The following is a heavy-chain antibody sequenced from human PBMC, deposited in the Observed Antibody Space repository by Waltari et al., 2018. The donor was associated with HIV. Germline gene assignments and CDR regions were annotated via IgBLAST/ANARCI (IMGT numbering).Heavy chain of an antibody. J-gene: IGHJ1*01. Sequence: QVQLVQSGAEVKKPGASVRVSCKVSGYTFTELSMHWVRQAPEKGLELMGCFDPEEGETIYAQKFQGRVTMTEDTSTDTAYLEPGSLRSEDTAVYYCATVDESSGWYGAYCQHWGQGTLVTVSS. CDR2: FDPEEGET. CDR3: ATVDESSGWYGAYCQH. D-gene: IGHD6-19*01. V-gene: IGHV1-24*01. CDR1: GYTFTELS.